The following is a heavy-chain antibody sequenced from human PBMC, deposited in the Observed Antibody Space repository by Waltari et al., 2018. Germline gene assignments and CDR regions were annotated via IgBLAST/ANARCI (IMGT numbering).Heavy chain of an antibody. J-gene: IGHJ6*02. CDR2: ISGSGGST. Sequence: EVQLLESGGGLVQPGGSLRLSCAASGFTFSSYAMSWVRQAPGKGLEWVSAISGSGGSTYYADSVKGRFTISRDNSKSTLYLQMNSLRAEDTAVYYCAKGRYSGSQRVSGYYYYGMDVWGQGTTVTVSS. CDR1: GFTFSSYA. V-gene: IGHV3-23*01. CDR3: AKGRYSGSQRVSGYYYYGMDV. D-gene: IGHD1-26*01.